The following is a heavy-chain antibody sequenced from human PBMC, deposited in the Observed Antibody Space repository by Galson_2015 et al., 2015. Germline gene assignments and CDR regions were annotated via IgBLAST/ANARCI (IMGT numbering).Heavy chain of an antibody. V-gene: IGHV3-23*01. CDR1: GFTFSSDA. CDR2: ISGSGGST. CDR3: AKDRGLQLWFDGMDV. D-gene: IGHD5-18*01. J-gene: IGHJ6*02. Sequence: SLRLSCAASGFTFSSDAMSWVRQAPGKGLEWVSAISGSGGSTYYADSVKGRFTISRDNSKNTLYLQMNSLRAEDTAVYYCAKDRGLQLWFDGMDVWGQGTTVTVSS.